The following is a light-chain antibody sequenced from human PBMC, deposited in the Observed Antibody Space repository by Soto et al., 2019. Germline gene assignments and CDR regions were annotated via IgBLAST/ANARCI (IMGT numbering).Light chain of an antibody. J-gene: IGKJ4*01. V-gene: IGKV3-20*01. CDR1: QSVPNRY. CDR2: GAS. CDR3: QQYGNSPPLT. Sequence: EIVLTQSPGTLSLSPGEGATLSCRASQSVPNRYLAWYQQKPGQAPRLLIYGASSRATGIPDRFSGSGSETDFTLTISRLEPEDFALYYCQQYGNSPPLTFGGGTKVEIK.